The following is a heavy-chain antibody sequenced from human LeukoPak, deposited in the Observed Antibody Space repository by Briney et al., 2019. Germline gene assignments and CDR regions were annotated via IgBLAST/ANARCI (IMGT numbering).Heavy chain of an antibody. CDR1: GFTFSSYA. CDR3: AKAMVRGVIKG. D-gene: IGHD3-10*01. J-gene: IGHJ4*02. Sequence: GGSLRLSCAASGFTFSSYAMSWVRQAPGKGLEWVSAISGSGGSTYYADSMKGRFTISRDNSKNTLYLQMNSLRAEDTAVYYCAKAMVRGVIKGWGQGTLVTVSS. V-gene: IGHV3-23*01. CDR2: ISGSGGST.